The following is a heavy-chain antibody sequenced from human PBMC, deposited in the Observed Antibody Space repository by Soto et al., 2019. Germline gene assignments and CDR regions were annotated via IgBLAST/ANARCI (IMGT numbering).Heavy chain of an antibody. D-gene: IGHD6-6*01. CDR2: TYYRSKWYN. V-gene: IGHV6-1*01. J-gene: IGHJ5*02. Sequence: QSQTLSLTCAISGDSVSSNSAAWNWIRQSPSRGLEWLGRTYYRSKWYNDYAVSVKSRITINPDTSKNQFSLQLNSVTPEDTAVYYCARSPFFDSSSSDWFDPWGQGTLVTVSS. CDR1: GDSVSSNSAA. CDR3: ARSPFFDSSSSDWFDP.